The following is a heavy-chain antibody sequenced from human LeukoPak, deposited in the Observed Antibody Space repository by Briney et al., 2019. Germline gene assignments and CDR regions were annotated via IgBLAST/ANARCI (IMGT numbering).Heavy chain of an antibody. D-gene: IGHD2-15*01. CDR2: ISSSSSYI. CDR3: ARIHCSGGSCYSLDY. V-gene: IGHV3-21*01. Sequence: GGSLRLSCAASGFTFSSYSMNWVRQAPGKGLEWASSISSSSSYIYYADSVKGRFTISRDNAKNSLYLQMNSLRAEDTAVYYCARIHCSGGSCYSLDYWGQGTLVTVSS. CDR1: GFTFSSYS. J-gene: IGHJ4*02.